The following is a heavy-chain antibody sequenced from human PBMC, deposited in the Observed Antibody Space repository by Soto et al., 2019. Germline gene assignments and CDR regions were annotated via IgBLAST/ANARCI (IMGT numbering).Heavy chain of an antibody. Sequence: PSETLSLTCTVSGGSISSYYWSWIRQPPGKGLEWIGYIYYSGSTNYNPSLKSRVTISVDTSKNQFSLKLSSVTAADTAVYYCARAVQAAAGINWFDPWGQGTLVTVSS. CDR2: IYYSGST. CDR1: GGSISSYY. J-gene: IGHJ5*02. V-gene: IGHV4-59*01. CDR3: ARAVQAAAGINWFDP. D-gene: IGHD6-13*01.